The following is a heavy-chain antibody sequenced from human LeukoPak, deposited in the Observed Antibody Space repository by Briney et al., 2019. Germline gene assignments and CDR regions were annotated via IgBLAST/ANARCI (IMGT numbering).Heavy chain of an antibody. D-gene: IGHD2-15*01. CDR1: GGSISSYY. Sequence: PSETLSLTCTVSGGSISSYYWSWIRQPPGKGLEWIGYIYYSGSTNYNPSLKSRVTMSVDTSKNQFSLKLSSVTAADTAVYYCASQYCSGGSCYFDYWGQGTLVTVSS. CDR3: ASQYCSGGSCYFDY. CDR2: IYYSGST. J-gene: IGHJ4*02. V-gene: IGHV4-59*12.